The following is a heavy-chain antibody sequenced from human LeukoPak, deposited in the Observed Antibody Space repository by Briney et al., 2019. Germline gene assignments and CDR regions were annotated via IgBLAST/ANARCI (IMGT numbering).Heavy chain of an antibody. CDR2: IYYSGST. CDR1: DVSISSYY. D-gene: IGHD1-26*01. Sequence: KPSETLSLTRTVSDVSISSYYWSWIRQPPGKGLEWIGYIYYSGSTKYNPSLTSRVTISIDTSKNQFSLKLNSVTATDAAVYYCARQPWNMGAYYFDLWGQGTLVTVSS. V-gene: IGHV4-59*08. J-gene: IGHJ4*02. CDR3: ARQPWNMGAYYFDL.